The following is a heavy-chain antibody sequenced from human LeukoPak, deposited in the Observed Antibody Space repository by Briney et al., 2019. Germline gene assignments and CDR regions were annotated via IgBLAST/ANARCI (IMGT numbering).Heavy chain of an antibody. V-gene: IGHV3-30*04. J-gene: IGHJ4*02. CDR2: ISYDGSNK. Sequence: GGSLRLSCAASGFTFSSYAMHWVRQAPGKGLEWVAVISYDGSNKYYADSVKGRFTISRDNSKNTLYLQMNSLRAEDTAVYYCANSEDYYDSSGYHFDYWGQGTLVTVSS. CDR1: GFTFSSYA. CDR3: ANSEDYYDSSGYHFDY. D-gene: IGHD3-22*01.